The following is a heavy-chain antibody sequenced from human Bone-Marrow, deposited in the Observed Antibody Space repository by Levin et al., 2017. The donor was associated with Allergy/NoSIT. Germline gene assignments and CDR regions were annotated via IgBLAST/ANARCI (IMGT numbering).Heavy chain of an antibody. CDR2: IPNDGSYH. CDR3: AIIAAAGDFDY. Sequence: GESLKISCAASGFAFRTYGMHWVRQAPGKGPEWVAFIPNDGSYHYYADSVKGRFTISRDNSKNALYLQMNSLRSDDTAVYYCAIIAAAGDFDYWGQGTLVTVS. D-gene: IGHD6-13*01. J-gene: IGHJ4*02. V-gene: IGHV3-30*02. CDR1: GFAFRTYG.